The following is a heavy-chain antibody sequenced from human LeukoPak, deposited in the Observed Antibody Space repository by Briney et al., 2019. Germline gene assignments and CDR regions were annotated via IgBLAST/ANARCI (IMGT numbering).Heavy chain of an antibody. CDR1: GGSISSGGYY. Sequence: SETLSLTCTVSGGSISSGGYYWSWLRQPPGKGLEWIGYIYHSGSTYYNPSLKSRVTISVDRSKNQFSLKLSSVTAADTAVYYCARGLDFWSGFDYWGQGTLVTVSS. CDR2: IYHSGST. CDR3: ARGLDFWSGFDY. J-gene: IGHJ4*02. V-gene: IGHV4-30-2*01. D-gene: IGHD3-3*01.